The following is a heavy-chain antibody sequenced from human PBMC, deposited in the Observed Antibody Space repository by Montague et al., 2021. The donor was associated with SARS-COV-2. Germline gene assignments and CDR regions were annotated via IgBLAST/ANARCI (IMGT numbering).Heavy chain of an antibody. J-gene: IGHJ6*02. V-gene: IGHV4-61*02. CDR1: GGSISSGSYY. D-gene: IGHD5-18*01. CDR2: IYTSGST. Sequence: TLSLTCTVSGGSISSGSYYWSWIRQPAGKGLEWIGRIYTSGSTNYNPSLKSRVTISVDTSKNQFSLKLSPVTVADTAVYYCARAPDVDTAMVIYYYGMDVWGQGTTVTVSS. CDR3: ARAPDVDTAMVIYYYGMDV.